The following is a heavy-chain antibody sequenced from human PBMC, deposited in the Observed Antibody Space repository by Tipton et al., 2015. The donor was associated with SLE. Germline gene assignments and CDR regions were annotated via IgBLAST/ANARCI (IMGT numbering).Heavy chain of an antibody. CDR2: IYYNGGT. CDR1: GGSISSYY. J-gene: IGHJ3*01. D-gene: IGHD4-17*01. CDR3: ARDLGYSDPGGLEY. Sequence: TLTLTCTVSGGSISSYYWSWIRQPAGKGLEWIGRIYYNGGTNYNPSLKSRVSISVDTSKNQFFLKLRSVTAADTAVYYCARDLGYSDPGGLEYWGQGTMVTVSS. V-gene: IGHV4-4*07.